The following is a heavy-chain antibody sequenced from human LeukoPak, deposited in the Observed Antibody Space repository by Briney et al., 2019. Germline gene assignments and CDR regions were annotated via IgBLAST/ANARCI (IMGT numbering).Heavy chain of an antibody. CDR3: AKSRRLGAPRDAFDV. D-gene: IGHD1-26*01. CDR2: LNPKFGDT. Sequence: ASVKVSCKGSGYTFSDYYIHWVRQAPGQGRECMGWLNPKFGDTNYGQKFQGRVTMTRDTSINTVFLDLTRLTSDDTAIYYCAKSRRLGAPRDAFDVWGQGTKVTVSS. CDR1: GYTFSDYY. V-gene: IGHV1-2*02. J-gene: IGHJ3*01.